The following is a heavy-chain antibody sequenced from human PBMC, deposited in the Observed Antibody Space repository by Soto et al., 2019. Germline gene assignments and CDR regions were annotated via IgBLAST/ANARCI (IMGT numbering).Heavy chain of an antibody. J-gene: IGHJ4*02. Sequence: QLQRVEYGGGVVQPGRSRTLSCASSGLTFSNYGMHWVLQAPGKGLEWVALIWFDGSTKYYADSVKGRFTISSYNSKITLYLQMNSLRAEDTAVYYCACGPDRGYSDYWGQGTLVTVSS. CDR1: GLTFSNYG. CDR2: IWFDGSTK. CDR3: ACGPDRGYSDY. D-gene: IGHD3-16*02. V-gene: IGHV3-33*01.